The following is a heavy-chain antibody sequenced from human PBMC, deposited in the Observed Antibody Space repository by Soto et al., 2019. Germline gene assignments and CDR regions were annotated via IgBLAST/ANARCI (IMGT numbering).Heavy chain of an antibody. Sequence: QVQLVQSGAEVKKPGSSVKVSCKASGGTFSTYTITWVRQAPGQGLEWMGRIIPIIGIINYAQKFQGRVTSTADTFTGTAYMDVARLRSDDTAVYYRAGDPDSHYNDSHASSYPWGQGTLVTVSS. J-gene: IGHJ5*02. CDR2: IIPIIGII. V-gene: IGHV1-69*08. CDR1: GGTFSTYT. D-gene: IGHD3-22*01. CDR3: AGDPDSHYNDSHASSYP.